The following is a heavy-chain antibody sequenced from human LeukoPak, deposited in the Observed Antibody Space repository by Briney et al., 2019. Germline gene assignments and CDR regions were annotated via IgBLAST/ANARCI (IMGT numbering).Heavy chain of an antibody. CDR2: IYYSGST. J-gene: IGHJ4*02. D-gene: IGHD1-1*01. CDR1: GGSISTYY. Sequence: SETLSLTCTVSGGSISTYYWNWIRQPSGKGLEWLGYIYYSGSTNYNPALKSRVTISADTSKKQFSLKLSSVTAADTAVYYCARGQDWKSTTFDYWGQGTLVTVSS. CDR3: ARGQDWKSTTFDY. V-gene: IGHV4-59*01.